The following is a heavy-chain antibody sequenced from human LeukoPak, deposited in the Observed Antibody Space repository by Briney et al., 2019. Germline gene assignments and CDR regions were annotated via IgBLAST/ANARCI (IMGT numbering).Heavy chain of an antibody. J-gene: IGHJ4*02. D-gene: IGHD6-25*01. CDR2: MNPNSGNT. V-gene: IGHV1-8*01. CDR1: GYTFTSSD. Sequence: ASVKVSCKASGYTFTSSDINWVRQATGQGLEWMGWMNPNSGNTGSAQNLQGRLTMTRNTAISTAYMELSSLRSEDTAVYYCARRIGRGYAFHYWGQRTRVTVSS. CDR3: ARRIGRGYAFHY.